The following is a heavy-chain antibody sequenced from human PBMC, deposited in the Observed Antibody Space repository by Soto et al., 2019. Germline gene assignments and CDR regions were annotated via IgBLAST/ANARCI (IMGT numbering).Heavy chain of an antibody. CDR3: ARGAEYYFDY. J-gene: IGHJ4*02. Sequence: QVQLVESGGGVVQPGRSLRLSCAASGFTFSSCAMHWVRQAPGKGLEWVAVISYDGSNKYYADSVKGRFTISRDNSKNTLYLQMNSLRAEDTAVYYCARGAEYYFDYWGQGTLVTVSS. CDR1: GFTFSSCA. V-gene: IGHV3-30-3*01. CDR2: ISYDGSNK.